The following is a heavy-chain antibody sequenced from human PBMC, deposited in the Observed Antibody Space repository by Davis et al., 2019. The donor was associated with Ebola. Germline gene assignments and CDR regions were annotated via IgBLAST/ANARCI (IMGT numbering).Heavy chain of an antibody. CDR1: NYSFTNYG. D-gene: IGHD3-10*01. CDR3: ARDTGEGPNPNDY. V-gene: IGHV1-18*01. J-gene: IGHJ4*02. CDR2: ITTYGGNT. Sequence: ASVKVSCKASNYSFTNYGICWVRQAPGQGLEWMGWITTYGGNTNYAQKFQGRVTMTRDTSTSTVYMELSSLRSEDTAVYYCARDTGEGPNPNDYWGQGTLVTVSS.